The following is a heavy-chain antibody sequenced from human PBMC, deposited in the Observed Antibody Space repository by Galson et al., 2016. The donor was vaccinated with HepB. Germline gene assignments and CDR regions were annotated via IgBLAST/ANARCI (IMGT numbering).Heavy chain of an antibody. V-gene: IGHV3-21*01. D-gene: IGHD4-11*01. CDR3: VRDKVTPGTNWFDP. J-gene: IGHJ5*02. CDR1: GFTFSSYS. CDR2: ISYSSSYM. Sequence: SLRLSCATSGFTFSSYSMHWVRQAPGKGLEWVSSISYSSSYMPYADAVKGRFTISRDNAKNSLYLQMNSLRAEDTAVYYCVRDKVTPGTNWFDPWGQGTLVTVSS.